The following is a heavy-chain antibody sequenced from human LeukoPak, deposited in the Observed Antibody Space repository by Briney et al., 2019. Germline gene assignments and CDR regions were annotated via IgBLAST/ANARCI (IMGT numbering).Heavy chain of an antibody. CDR2: IKSKTDGGTT. J-gene: IGHJ4*02. CDR3: STTYYYDSSEGY. Sequence: GGSLRLSCAASGFTFSNAWMNWVRQAPGKGLEWVGRIKSKTDGGTTDYAAPVKGRFTISRDDSKNTLYLQMNSLKTGDTAVYYCSTTYYYDSSEGYWGQGTLVTVSS. V-gene: IGHV3-15*07. D-gene: IGHD3-22*01. CDR1: GFTFSNAW.